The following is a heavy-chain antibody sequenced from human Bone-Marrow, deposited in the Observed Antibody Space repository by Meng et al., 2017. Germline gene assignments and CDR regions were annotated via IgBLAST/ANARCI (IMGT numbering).Heavy chain of an antibody. Sequence: QLQLQESGPGLVKTSETLSLACTVSGGSISSSNHYWDWIRQPPGKGLEWIGSIYYSGSTYYNPSLKSRVTISVDTSKNHFSLKLNSVTATDTAFYYCARHASLNTDYFDYWGQGTLVTVSS. CDR1: GGSISSSNHY. CDR2: IYYSGST. J-gene: IGHJ4*02. CDR3: ARHASLNTDYFDY. V-gene: IGHV4-39*02.